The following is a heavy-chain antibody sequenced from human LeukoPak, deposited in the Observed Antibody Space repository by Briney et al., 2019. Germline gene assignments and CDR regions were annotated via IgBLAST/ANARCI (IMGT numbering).Heavy chain of an antibody. CDR1: GESLSNYY. Sequence: PSETLSLTCAVYGESLSNYYWSWIRQPPGKGLEWIGEINHYGSTNYNPSPKSRITISVDTSKNQFSLKLSSVTAADTAVYYCARLPDYYSRHGAPGGGQGTRVTVSS. CDR2: INHYGST. J-gene: IGHJ4*02. V-gene: IGHV4-34*01. CDR3: ARLPDYYSRHGAPG. D-gene: IGHD3-10*01.